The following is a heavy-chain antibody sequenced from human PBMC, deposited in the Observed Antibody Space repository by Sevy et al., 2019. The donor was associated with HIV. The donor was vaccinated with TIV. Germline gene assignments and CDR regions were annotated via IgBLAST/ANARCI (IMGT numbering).Heavy chain of an antibody. CDR3: ARLHPHIAAARAMDV. J-gene: IGHJ6*02. D-gene: IGHD6-13*01. CDR1: GFTVTNNY. V-gene: IGHV3-53*01. CDR2: SYSDDSR. Sequence: GGSLRLSCAASGFTVTNNYSSWVRQAPGKGLDWVALSYSDDSRYFADSVRGRFTISRDSLKNTLYLQMNSLRAEDTAVYYCARLHPHIAAARAMDVWGQGTTVTVSS.